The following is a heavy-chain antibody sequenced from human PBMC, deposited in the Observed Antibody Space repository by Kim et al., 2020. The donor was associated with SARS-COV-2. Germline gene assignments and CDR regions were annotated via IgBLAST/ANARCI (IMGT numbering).Heavy chain of an antibody. J-gene: IGHJ6*02. CDR3: ANGHGPIIAVAGTNYYYGMDV. D-gene: IGHD6-19*01. V-gene: IGHV3-43*02. Sequence: GGSLRLSCAASGFTFDDYAMHWVRQAPGKGLEWVSLISGDGGSTYYADSVKGRFTISRDNSKNSLYLQMNSLRTEDTALYYCANGHGPIIAVAGTNYYYGMDVWGQGTTVTVSS. CDR2: ISGDGGST. CDR1: GFTFDDYA.